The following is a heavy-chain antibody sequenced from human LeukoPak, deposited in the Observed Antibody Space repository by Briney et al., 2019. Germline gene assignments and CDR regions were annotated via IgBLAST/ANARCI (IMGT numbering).Heavy chain of an antibody. V-gene: IGHV3-48*03. CDR3: TREGDNSTPDY. Sequence: GGSLRLSCAASGFTFSTYEMNWVRQAPGRGLEWVSYISPNGRSINYADSVKGRFTISRDNAKNSLYLQMNSLRAEDTAIYYCTREGDNSTPDYWGQGTLVTVPS. J-gene: IGHJ4*02. D-gene: IGHD2/OR15-2a*01. CDR1: GFTFSTYE. CDR2: ISPNGRSI.